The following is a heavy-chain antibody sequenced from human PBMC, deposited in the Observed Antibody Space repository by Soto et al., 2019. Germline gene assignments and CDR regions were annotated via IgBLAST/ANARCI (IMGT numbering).Heavy chain of an antibody. V-gene: IGHV1-69*01. CDR3: ARTFDCSSTSCLHYYYGMDV. Sequence: QVQLVQSGAEVKKPGSSVKVSCKASGGTFSSYAISWVRQAPGQGLEWMGGIIPIFGTANYAQKFQGRVMITADESTSTAYMELSSLRSEDTAVYYCARTFDCSSTSCLHYYYGMDVWGQGTTVTVSS. CDR1: GGTFSSYA. CDR2: IIPIFGTA. J-gene: IGHJ6*02. D-gene: IGHD2-2*01.